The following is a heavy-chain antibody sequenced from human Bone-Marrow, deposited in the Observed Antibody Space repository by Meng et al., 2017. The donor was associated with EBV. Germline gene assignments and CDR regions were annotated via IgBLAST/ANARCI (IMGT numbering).Heavy chain of an antibody. V-gene: IGHV3-11*01. D-gene: IGHD5-18*01. CDR3: ASPIRDGGYSYGDFDY. CDR2: ISSSGSTI. Sequence: QVPLVESGGGLVKPGGSLRLSCAASGFTFSDYYMSWIRQAPGKGLEWVSYISSSGSTIYYADSVRGRFTISRDNAKNSLYLQMNSLRAEDTAVYYCASPIRDGGYSYGDFDYWGQGTLVTVSS. J-gene: IGHJ4*02. CDR1: GFTFSDYY.